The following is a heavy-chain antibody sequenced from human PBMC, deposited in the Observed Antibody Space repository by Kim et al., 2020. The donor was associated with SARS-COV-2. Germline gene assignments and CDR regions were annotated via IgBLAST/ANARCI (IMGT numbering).Heavy chain of an antibody. CDR3: AKSLFSALATITNYFDY. D-gene: IGHD5-12*01. J-gene: IGHJ4*02. V-gene: IGHV3-23*01. CDR1: GFTFSSYA. CDR2: ISGSGGNT. Sequence: GGSLRLSCAASGFTFSSYAMNWVRQAPGKGLEWVSAISGSGGNTDYADSVKGRFTISRDNSKNTLYLQMNSLRAEDTAVYYCAKSLFSALATITNYFDYWGQGTLVTVSS.